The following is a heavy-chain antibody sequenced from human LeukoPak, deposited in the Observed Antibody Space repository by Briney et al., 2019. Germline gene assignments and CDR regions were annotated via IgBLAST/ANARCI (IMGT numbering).Heavy chain of an antibody. CDR3: ARGVVASTFYYYMDV. V-gene: IGHV1-2*02. J-gene: IGHJ6*03. D-gene: IGHD2-15*01. CDR2: INPNSGGT. Sequence: ASVKVSCKASGYTFTGYYMHWVRQAPGQGLEWMGLINPNSGGTNYAQKFQGRVTMTRDTSVSTAYMDLSRLKSDDTAVYYCARGVVASTFYYYMDVWGKGTTVTVSS. CDR1: GYTFTGYY.